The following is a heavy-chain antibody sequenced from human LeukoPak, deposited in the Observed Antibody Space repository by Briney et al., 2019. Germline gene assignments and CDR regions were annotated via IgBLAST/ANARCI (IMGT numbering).Heavy chain of an antibody. J-gene: IGHJ6*02. V-gene: IGHV3-9*01. D-gene: IGHD2-2*02. CDR2: ISWNSGSI. Sequence: TGGSLRLSCAASGFTFDDYAMHWVRQAPGKGLEWVSGISWNSGSIGYADSVKGRFTISRDNAKNSLYLQMNSLRAEDTALYYCAKDGYCSSTSCYTYYYYYYGMDVWGQGTTVTVSS. CDR1: GFTFDDYA. CDR3: AKDGYCSSTSCYTYYYYYYGMDV.